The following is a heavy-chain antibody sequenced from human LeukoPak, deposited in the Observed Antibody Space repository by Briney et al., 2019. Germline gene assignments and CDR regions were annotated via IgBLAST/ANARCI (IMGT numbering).Heavy chain of an antibody. D-gene: IGHD5-18*01. CDR3: ARSSGHSYGDFDY. Sequence: NPSETLSLTCSVSGVSITSNYWSWIRQPPGKGPEWLGYTHHSRATSYNPSLKSRSTMSLDTSNNQFSLKLSSVTAADAAVYYCARSSGHSYGDFDYWGQGNLVTVSS. CDR1: GVSITSNY. CDR2: THHSRAT. V-gene: IGHV4-59*01. J-gene: IGHJ4*02.